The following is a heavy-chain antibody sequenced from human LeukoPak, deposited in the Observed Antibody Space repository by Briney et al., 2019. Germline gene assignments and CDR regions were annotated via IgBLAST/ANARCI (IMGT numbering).Heavy chain of an antibody. Sequence: SETLSLTCTVSGYSISSGYYWGWIRQPPGKGLEWIGSIYYSGSTYYNPSLKSRVTISVDTSKNQFSLKLSSVTAADTAVYYCARTGYSSSQKFDPWGQGTLVTVSS. CDR1: GYSISSGYY. D-gene: IGHD6-13*01. CDR2: IYYSGST. V-gene: IGHV4-38-2*02. J-gene: IGHJ5*02. CDR3: ARTGYSSSQKFDP.